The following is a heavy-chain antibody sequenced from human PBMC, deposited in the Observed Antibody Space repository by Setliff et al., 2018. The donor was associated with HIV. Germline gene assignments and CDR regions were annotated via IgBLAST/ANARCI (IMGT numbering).Heavy chain of an antibody. J-gene: IGHJ5*02. D-gene: IGHD4-17*01. CDR1: GYTLSELS. CDR3: AKADRGYGRNWFDP. Sequence: ASVKVSCKVSGYTLSELSMHWVRQAPGKGLEWMGGFDPEDVETIYAEKFQGRVTMTEDTATDTAYMELSSLRAEDTAVYYCAKADRGYGRNWFDPWGQGTLVTVSS. V-gene: IGHV1-24*01. CDR2: FDPEDVET.